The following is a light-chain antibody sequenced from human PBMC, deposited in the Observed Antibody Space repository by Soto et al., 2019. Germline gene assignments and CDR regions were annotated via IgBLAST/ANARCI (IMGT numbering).Light chain of an antibody. CDR1: SSDIGGYNS. CDR3: AAWDGSLKEYV. Sequence: QSVLTQSPSASGSPGQSVTISCTGTSSDIGGYNSVSWYQQHPGKAPKVMIYDVTKRPSGVPDRFSGSKSGTSASLAISGLQSEDEADYYCAAWDGSLKEYVFGTGTKVTIL. V-gene: IGLV2-8*01. CDR2: DVT. J-gene: IGLJ1*01.